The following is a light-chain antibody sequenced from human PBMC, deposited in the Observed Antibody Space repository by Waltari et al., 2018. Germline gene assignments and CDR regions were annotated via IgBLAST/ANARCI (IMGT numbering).Light chain of an antibody. V-gene: IGKV2-30*02. CDR2: MVS. Sequence: DVVMTQSPLSLPVTLGQPASISCKSSESLVHSDGNTHLNWFQQRPGQSPRRLIYMVSNRDSGVPDRFSGSGSGTDFTLKISRVEAEDIGVYYCMQGTHWPYTFGQGTKLDIK. CDR3: MQGTHWPYT. CDR1: ESLVHSDGNTH. J-gene: IGKJ2*01.